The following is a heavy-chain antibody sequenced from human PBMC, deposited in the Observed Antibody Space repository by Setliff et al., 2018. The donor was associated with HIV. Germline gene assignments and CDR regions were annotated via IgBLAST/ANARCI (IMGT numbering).Heavy chain of an antibody. CDR2: IYYSGST. V-gene: IGHV4-59*12. J-gene: IGHJ3*02. CDR1: GGSISSYY. D-gene: IGHD1-1*01. Sequence: SETLSLTCTVSGGSISSYYWNWIRQPPGKGLEWIGYIYYSGSTNYNPSLKSRVTISVDTSKNQFSLKLRFVTAADTAVYYCASPDAYNWFGAFDIWGQGTMVTVSS. CDR3: ASPDAYNWFGAFDI.